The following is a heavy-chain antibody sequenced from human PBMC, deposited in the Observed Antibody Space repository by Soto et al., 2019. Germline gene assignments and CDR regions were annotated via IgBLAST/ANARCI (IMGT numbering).Heavy chain of an antibody. CDR2: IYYSGST. J-gene: IGHJ4*02. CDR1: GGSISSGGYY. CDR3: ARSPTYYYDSSGYGFDY. Sequence: SETLSLTCTVSGGSISSGGYYWSWIRRHPGKGLEWIGYIYYSGSTYYNPSLKSRVTISVDTSKNQFSLKLSSVTAADTAVYYCARSPTYYYDSSGYGFDYWGQGTLVTVSS. V-gene: IGHV4-31*03. D-gene: IGHD3-22*01.